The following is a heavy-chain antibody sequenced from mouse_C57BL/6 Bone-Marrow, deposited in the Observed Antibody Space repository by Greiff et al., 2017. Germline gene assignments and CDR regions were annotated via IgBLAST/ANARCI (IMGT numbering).Heavy chain of an antibody. CDR1: GFSLTSYG. CDR3: ARQDLLWAMDY. Sequence: VKLLESGPGLVAPSQSLSITCTVSGFSLTSYGVHWVRQPPGKGLAWLVVIWSDGSTTYNSALKSSMSISKDNSKSQVFLKMNSLQTDDTAMYYCARQDLLWAMDYWGQGTSVTVSA. D-gene: IGHD2-10*01. V-gene: IGHV2-6-1*01. CDR2: IWSDGST. J-gene: IGHJ4*01.